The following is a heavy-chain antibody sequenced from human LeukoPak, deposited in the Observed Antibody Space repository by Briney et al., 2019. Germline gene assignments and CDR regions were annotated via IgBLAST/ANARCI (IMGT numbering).Heavy chain of an antibody. V-gene: IGHV3-30*18. J-gene: IGHJ4*02. CDR3: VKEYHSRGFGAYFDY. CDR2: ISSDGSIK. Sequence: GGPLRLSCTASKFTFSHYGMQWVRQAPGKGLEWVAVISSDGSIKVYADSVKGRFTLSRDNSINTVDLQMNSLRAEDTAVYYCVKEYHSRGFGAYFDYWGQGTLVTVSS. CDR1: KFTFSHYG. D-gene: IGHD3-3*01.